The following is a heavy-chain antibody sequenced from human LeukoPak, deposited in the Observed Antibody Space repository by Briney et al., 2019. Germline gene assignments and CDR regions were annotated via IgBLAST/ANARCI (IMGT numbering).Heavy chain of an antibody. Sequence: GGSLRLSCAASGFTFSDYYMSWIRQAPGKGLEWVAVISYDGSNKYYADSVKGRFTISRDNSKNTLYLQMNSLRAEDTAVYYCARDSGTGDFDYWGQGTLVTVSS. CDR3: ARDSGTGDFDY. CDR2: ISYDGSNK. V-gene: IGHV3-30-3*01. D-gene: IGHD7-27*01. CDR1: GFTFSDYY. J-gene: IGHJ4*02.